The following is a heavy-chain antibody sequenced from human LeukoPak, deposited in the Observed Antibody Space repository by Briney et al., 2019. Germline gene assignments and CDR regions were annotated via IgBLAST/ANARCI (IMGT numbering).Heavy chain of an antibody. V-gene: IGHV3-21*01. CDR2: ISSSSSYI. J-gene: IGHJ4*02. Sequence: GGSLRLSCAASGFTVTNAWMTWVRQAPGKGLEWVSSISSSSSYIYYADSVKGRFTISRDNAKNSLYLQMNSLRAEDTAVYYCAREVYSSSWSYYFDYWGQGTLVTVSS. CDR1: GFTVTNAW. CDR3: AREVYSSSWSYYFDY. D-gene: IGHD6-13*01.